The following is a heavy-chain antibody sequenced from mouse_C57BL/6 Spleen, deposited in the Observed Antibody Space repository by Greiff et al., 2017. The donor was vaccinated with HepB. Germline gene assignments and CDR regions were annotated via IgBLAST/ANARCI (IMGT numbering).Heavy chain of an antibody. CDR1: GYAFSSSW. V-gene: IGHV1-82*01. Sequence: VQLQQSGPELVKPGASVKISCKASGYAFSSSWMNWVKQRPGKGLEWIGRIYPGDGDTNYNWKFKGKATLTADKSSSTAYMQLSSLTSEDSAVYFCARSTRGLLRYFDYWGQGTTLTVSS. CDR3: ARSTRGLLRYFDY. J-gene: IGHJ2*01. D-gene: IGHD1-1*01. CDR2: IYPGDGDT.